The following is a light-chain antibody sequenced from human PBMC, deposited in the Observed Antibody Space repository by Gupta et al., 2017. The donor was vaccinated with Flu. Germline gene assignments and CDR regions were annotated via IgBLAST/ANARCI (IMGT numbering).Light chain of an antibody. CDR1: QNISSRY. Sequence: ERGTLSCWASQNISSRYLARYQQKFGQAPRLLMYGAFNRATGIPDRFSGSASGTDFTLTISRLEPEEFAVYYCHQHGTSPWTFGQGTKVEIK. CDR3: HQHGTSPWT. J-gene: IGKJ1*01. V-gene: IGKV3-20*01. CDR2: GAF.